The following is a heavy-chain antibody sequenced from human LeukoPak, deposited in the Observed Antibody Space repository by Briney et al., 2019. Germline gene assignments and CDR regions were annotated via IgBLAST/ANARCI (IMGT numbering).Heavy chain of an antibody. D-gene: IGHD1-14*01. CDR3: ARASGKKRYYYYGMDV. Sequence: AGRSLRLSCAASGFTFSSYGMHWVRQAPGKGLEWVAVIWYDGSNKYYADSVKGRFTISRDNSKNTLYLQMNSLRAEDTAVYYCARASGKKRYYYYGMDVWGQGTTVTVSS. CDR2: IWYDGSNK. J-gene: IGHJ6*02. CDR1: GFTFSSYG. V-gene: IGHV3-33*01.